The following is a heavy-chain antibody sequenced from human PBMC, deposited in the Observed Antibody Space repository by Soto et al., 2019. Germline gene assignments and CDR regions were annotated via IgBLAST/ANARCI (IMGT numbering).Heavy chain of an antibody. CDR2: IWYDGSNK. CDR3: ARDPTTSWIETIWYFDL. J-gene: IGHJ2*01. D-gene: IGHD1-26*01. CDR1: GFTFSSYG. Sequence: QVQLVESGGGVVQPGRSLRLSCAASGFTFSSYGMHWVRQAPGKGLEWVAVIWYDGSNKYYADSVKGRFTISRDNSKNTLSLQMNSLRAEDTAVYYCARDPTTSWIETIWYFDLWGRGTLVTVSS. V-gene: IGHV3-33*01.